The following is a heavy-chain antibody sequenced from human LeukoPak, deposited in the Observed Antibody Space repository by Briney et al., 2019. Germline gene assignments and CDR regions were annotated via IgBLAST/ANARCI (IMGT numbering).Heavy chain of an antibody. J-gene: IGHJ3*02. V-gene: IGHV4-59*08. D-gene: IGHD6-19*01. Sequence: PSETLSLTCTVSGGSISTYYWSWIRQPPGKGLEWIGYIYYSGSTNYNPSLKSRVTISVDTSKSQFSLKLSSVTAADTAVYYCGRQQWLEQDAFDIWGQGTMVTVSS. CDR1: GGSISTYY. CDR2: IYYSGST. CDR3: GRQQWLEQDAFDI.